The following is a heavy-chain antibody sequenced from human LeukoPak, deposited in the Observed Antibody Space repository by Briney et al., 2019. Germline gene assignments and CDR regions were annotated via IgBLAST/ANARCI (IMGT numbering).Heavy chain of an antibody. V-gene: IGHV4-34*01. CDR3: SAARPEGDAFDI. D-gene: IGHD6-6*01. Sequence: SETLSLTCAVYGGSFSGYCWSWIRQPPGKGLEWIGEINHSGSTNYNPSLKSRVTISVDTSKNQFSLKLSSVTAADTAVYYCSAARPEGDAFDIWGQGTMVTVSS. CDR1: GGSFSGYC. CDR2: INHSGST. J-gene: IGHJ3*02.